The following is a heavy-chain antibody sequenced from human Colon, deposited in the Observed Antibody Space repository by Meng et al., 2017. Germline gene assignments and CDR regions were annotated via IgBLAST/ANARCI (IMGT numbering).Heavy chain of an antibody. CDR1: GGSISSGSYY. V-gene: IGHV4-61*02. J-gene: IGHJ5*02. Sequence: SETLSLTCTVSGGSISSGSYYWSWIRQPAGKGLEWIGRIYTSGSTNYNPSLKSRVTISVDTSKNQFSLKLGSVTAADTAVYYCARCSYCSGGSCYYGDWFDPWGQGTLVTVS. CDR3: ARCSYCSGGSCYYGDWFDP. CDR2: IYTSGST. D-gene: IGHD2-15*01.